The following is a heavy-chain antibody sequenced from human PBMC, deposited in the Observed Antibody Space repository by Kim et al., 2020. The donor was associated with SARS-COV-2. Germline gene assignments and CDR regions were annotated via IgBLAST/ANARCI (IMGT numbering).Heavy chain of an antibody. J-gene: IGHJ4*02. CDR3: ASAPGSGDNRLDY. V-gene: IGHV3-21*06. D-gene: IGHD2-15*01. Sequence: ADSVKGRFTISRDNAKNSLYVQMNSLRPEDTAVYYRASAPGSGDNRLDYWGRGTLVTVSS.